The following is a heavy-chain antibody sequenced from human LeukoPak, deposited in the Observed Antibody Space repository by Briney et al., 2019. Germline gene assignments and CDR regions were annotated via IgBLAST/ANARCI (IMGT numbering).Heavy chain of an antibody. Sequence: GGSLRLSCAASGFTVSSNFMSWVRQAPGKGLEWVSVIYSGGSTYYADSVKGRFTIPRDNSKNTLYLQMNSLRAEDTAVYYCARSSIQLWELDYWGQGTLVTVSS. J-gene: IGHJ4*02. CDR2: IYSGGST. CDR1: GFTVSSNF. CDR3: ARSSIQLWELDY. D-gene: IGHD5-18*01. V-gene: IGHV3-66*01.